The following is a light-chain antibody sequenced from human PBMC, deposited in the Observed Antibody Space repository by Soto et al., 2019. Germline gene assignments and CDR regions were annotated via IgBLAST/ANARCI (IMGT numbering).Light chain of an antibody. CDR1: SPNIRAGSD. V-gene: IGLV1-40*01. CDR2: GNT. Sequence: QSVLTQPPSISWAPGQRVTISCTGSSPNIRAGSDVHWYHQLPGTAPKLLIYGNTNRPSAVPDRLIGAKSGTSAALAIAGLQTADEGDYCSQTYDSSLSCLQVLGTGTSDTAL. CDR3: QTYDSSLSCLQV. J-gene: IGLJ1*01.